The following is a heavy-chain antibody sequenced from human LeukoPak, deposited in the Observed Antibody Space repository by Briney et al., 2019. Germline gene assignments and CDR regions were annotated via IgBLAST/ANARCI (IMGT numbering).Heavy chain of an antibody. CDR2: IYYSGST. V-gene: IGHV4-59*08. CDR3: AGTQDWFDP. Sequence: SETLSLTCTVSGGSISSYYWSWIRQPPGKGLEWIGYIYYSGSTNCNPSLKSRVTISVDTSKNQFSLKLSSVTAADTAVYYCAGTQDWFDPWGQGTLVTVSS. J-gene: IGHJ5*02. CDR1: GGSISSYY.